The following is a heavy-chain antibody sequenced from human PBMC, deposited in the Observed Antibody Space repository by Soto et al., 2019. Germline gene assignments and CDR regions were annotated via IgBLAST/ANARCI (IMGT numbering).Heavy chain of an antibody. CDR3: ASSGVVVSYYYGMDV. Sequence: ASVKVSCKASGHTFTSYGISWVRQAPGQGLEWMGWISAYNGNTNYAQKLQGRVTMTTDTSTSTAYMELSSLRSEDTAVYYCASSGVVVSYYYGMDVWGQGTTVTVSS. J-gene: IGHJ6*02. CDR1: GHTFTSYG. D-gene: IGHD3-3*01. V-gene: IGHV1-18*01. CDR2: ISAYNGNT.